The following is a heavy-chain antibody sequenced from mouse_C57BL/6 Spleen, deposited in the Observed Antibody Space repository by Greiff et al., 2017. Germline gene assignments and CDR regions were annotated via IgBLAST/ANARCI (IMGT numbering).Heavy chain of an antibody. CDR1: GYTFTSYW. J-gene: IGHJ2*01. Sequence: QVQLQQPGAELVKPGASVKMSCKASGYTFTSYWITWVKQRPGQGLEWIGDIYPGSGSTNYNEKFKSKATLTVATSSSTAYMQLSSLTSEDSAVYYCARRPVIYYDYDPFFFDYWGQGTTLTVSS. D-gene: IGHD2-4*01. CDR3: ARRPVIYYDYDPFFFDY. CDR2: IYPGSGST. V-gene: IGHV1-55*01.